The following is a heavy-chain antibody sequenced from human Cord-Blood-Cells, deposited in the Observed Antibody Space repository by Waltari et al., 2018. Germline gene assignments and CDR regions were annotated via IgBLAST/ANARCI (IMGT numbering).Heavy chain of an antibody. CDR2: IKSKTDGGTT. CDR3: TTDLRPFYDSSGYYLEVAGGLFDY. CDR1: AW. Sequence: AWMSWVRQAPGKGLEWVGRIKSKTDGGTTDYAAPVKGRFTISRDDSKNTLYLQMNSLKTEDTAVYYCTTDLRPFYDSSGYYLEVAGGLFDYWGQGTLVTVSS. V-gene: IGHV3-15*01. J-gene: IGHJ4*02. D-gene: IGHD3-22*01.